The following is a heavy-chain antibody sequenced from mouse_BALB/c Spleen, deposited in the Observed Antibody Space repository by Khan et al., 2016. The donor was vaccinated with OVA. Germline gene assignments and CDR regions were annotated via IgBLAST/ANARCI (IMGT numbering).Heavy chain of an antibody. CDR2: IWSGGST. CDR3: ARNYDYDEGLAY. V-gene: IGHV2-2*02. CDR1: GFSLTYYG. Sequence: VQLQESGPGLVQPSQSLSITCTVSGFSLTYYGVHWVRQSPGKGLEWLGVIWSGGSTDYNAAFIYSLNISKDNSKSQAFFKMNSLQVNDTAIYYCARNYDYDEGLAYWGQGTLVTVSA. D-gene: IGHD2-4*01. J-gene: IGHJ3*01.